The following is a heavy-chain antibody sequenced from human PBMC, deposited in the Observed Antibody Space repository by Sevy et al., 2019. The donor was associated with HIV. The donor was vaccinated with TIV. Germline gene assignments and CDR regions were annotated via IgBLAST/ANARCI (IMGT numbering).Heavy chain of an antibody. D-gene: IGHD4-4*01. CDR2: MNDSGGT. J-gene: IGHJ4*02. V-gene: IGHV4-34*01. CDR3: ARGVTVTTVPYYFDY. CDR1: SGSFSAYY. Sequence: ETLSLTCAVYSGSFSAYYWSWIRQPPGKGLEWIGEMNDSGGTNYNPSLKSRVNISLHASKNQFSLKLTSVTAADTAVYYCARGVTVTTVPYYFDYWGQGTLVTVSS.